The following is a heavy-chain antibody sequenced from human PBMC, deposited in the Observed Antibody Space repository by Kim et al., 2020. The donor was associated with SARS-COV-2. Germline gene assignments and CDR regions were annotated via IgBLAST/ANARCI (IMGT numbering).Heavy chain of an antibody. Sequence: SETLSLTCTVSGGSISSYYWSWIRQPPGKGLEWIGYIYYSGSTNYNPSLKSRVTISVDTSKNQFSLKLSSVTAADTAVYYCARDEWFGELSAFDIWGQGT. D-gene: IGHD3-10*01. J-gene: IGHJ3*02. CDR1: GGSISSYY. CDR3: ARDEWFGELSAFDI. V-gene: IGHV4-59*13. CDR2: IYYSGST.